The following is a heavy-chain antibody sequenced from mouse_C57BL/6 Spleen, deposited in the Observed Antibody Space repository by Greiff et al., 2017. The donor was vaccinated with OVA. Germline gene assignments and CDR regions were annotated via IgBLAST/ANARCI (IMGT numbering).Heavy chain of an antibody. V-gene: IGHV1-64*01. J-gene: IGHJ3*01. Sequence: QVQLKQPGAELVKPGASVKLSCKASGYTFTSYWMHWVKQRPGQGLEWIGMIHPNSGSTNYNEKFKSKATLTVDKSSSTAYMQLSSLTSEDSAVYYCAKEVYYYGSSQGFAYWGQGTLVTVSA. CDR1: GYTFTSYW. D-gene: IGHD1-1*01. CDR3: AKEVYYYGSSQGFAY. CDR2: IHPNSGST.